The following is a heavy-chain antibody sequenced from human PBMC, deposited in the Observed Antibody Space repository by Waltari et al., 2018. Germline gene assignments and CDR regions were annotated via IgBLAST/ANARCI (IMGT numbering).Heavy chain of an antibody. CDR1: GGSINSGTHY. J-gene: IGHJ4*02. V-gene: IGHV4-39*07. D-gene: IGHD1-26*01. Sequence: QLRLQESGPGLVKPSETLSLTCTVSGGSINSGTHYWGWIRQPPGKGMEWIGNIYSSGSTYYHPSLLSRLTISLDTAKNQFSLKLTSVTVADTAVYYCATDPSIPGSSDDSWGQGALVTVSS. CDR2: IYSSGST. CDR3: ATDPSIPGSSDDS.